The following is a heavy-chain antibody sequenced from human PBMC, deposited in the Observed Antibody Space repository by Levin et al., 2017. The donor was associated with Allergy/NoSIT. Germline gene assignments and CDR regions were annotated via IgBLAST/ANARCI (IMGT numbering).Heavy chain of an antibody. CDR2: IYYSGNT. CDR3: AREYGGDWYFDL. V-gene: IGHV4-59*01. D-gene: IGHD2-21*01. Sequence: SETLSLTCTVSGDSISSYYWSWIRQPPGKGLEWIGYIYYSGNTNYNPSLKSRITISLDTSKNDFSLKLRSVTAADTAVYYCAREYGGDWYFDLWGRGTLVTVSS. CDR1: GDSISSYY. J-gene: IGHJ2*01.